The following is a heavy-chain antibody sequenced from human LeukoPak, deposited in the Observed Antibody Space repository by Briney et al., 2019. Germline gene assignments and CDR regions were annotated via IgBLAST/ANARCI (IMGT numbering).Heavy chain of an antibody. CDR3: ARVGSTVPTFGRIDY. D-gene: IGHD4-17*01. J-gene: IGHJ4*02. CDR2: ISYSGST. Sequence: PSETLSLTCTVSGGSLSRGGYYWSWIRQHPGKGLEWIGYISYSGSTYYNPSLKSRINISVDTSKNQFSLRLSSVTAADTAVYYCARVGSTVPTFGRIDYWGQGTLVSVTS. V-gene: IGHV4-31*03. CDR1: GGSLSRGGYY.